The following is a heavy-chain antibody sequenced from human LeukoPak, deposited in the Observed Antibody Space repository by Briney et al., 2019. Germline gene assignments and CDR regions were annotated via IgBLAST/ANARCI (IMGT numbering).Heavy chain of an antibody. D-gene: IGHD3-16*01. Sequence: QTGGSLRLSCAASGFTFSSCEMNWVRQAPGKGLEWASYISSSSTTKLYADSVKGRFTISRDNSKNSLYLQMNSLSAEDTAVYYCARGGSTGYDYNAFDIWGQGTMVTVSS. J-gene: IGHJ3*02. CDR1: GFTFSSCE. CDR2: ISSSSTTK. V-gene: IGHV3-48*03. CDR3: ARGGSTGYDYNAFDI.